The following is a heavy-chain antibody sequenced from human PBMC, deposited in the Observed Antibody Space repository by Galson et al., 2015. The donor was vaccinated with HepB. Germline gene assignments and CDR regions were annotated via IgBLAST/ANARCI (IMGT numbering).Heavy chain of an antibody. D-gene: IGHD3-22*01. CDR2: ISYDGNND. V-gene: IGHV3-30-3*01. CDR3: ARARYYDSPGYYFDY. CDR1: GFTFSNYT. J-gene: IGHJ4*02. Sequence: SLRLSCAASGFTFSNYTMHWVRQAPGKGLEWVSIISYDGNNDHYADSVKGRFTVSRDNSKNSLYLQLSSLRAEDTAVYYCARARYYDSPGYYFDYWGQGTLVTVSS.